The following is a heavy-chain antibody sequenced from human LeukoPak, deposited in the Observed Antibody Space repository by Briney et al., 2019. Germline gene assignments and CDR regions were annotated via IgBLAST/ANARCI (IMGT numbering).Heavy chain of an antibody. D-gene: IGHD3-10*01. CDR1: GGSISSYY. CDR3: ARVVMYYGSGSYYNIYYFDY. J-gene: IGHJ4*02. Sequence: SETLSLTCTVSGGSISSYYWSWIRQPPGKGLEWIGYIYYSGSTNYNPSLKSRVTISVDTSKNQFSLKLSSVTAADTAVYYCARVVMYYGSGSYYNIYYFDYWGQGTLVTVSS. V-gene: IGHV4-59*01. CDR2: IYYSGST.